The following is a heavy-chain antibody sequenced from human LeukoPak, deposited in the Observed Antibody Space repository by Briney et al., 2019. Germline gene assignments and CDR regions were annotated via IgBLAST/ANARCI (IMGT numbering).Heavy chain of an antibody. Sequence: PGGSLRLSCAASGFPFSSYWMSCVRQAPGKGLEGVATIKQDGSEKYYVASVKGRFTISRDNAKNSLYLQMNTLRAEDTAVYYCARSARYYYGSGSYYRGPSNWFDPWGQGTLVTVSS. J-gene: IGHJ5*02. V-gene: IGHV3-7*01. CDR1: GFPFSSYW. CDR2: IKQDGSEK. CDR3: ARSARYYYGSGSYYRGPSNWFDP. D-gene: IGHD3-10*01.